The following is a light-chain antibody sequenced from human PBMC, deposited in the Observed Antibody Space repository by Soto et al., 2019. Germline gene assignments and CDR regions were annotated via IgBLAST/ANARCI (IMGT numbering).Light chain of an antibody. J-gene: IGLJ2*01. Sequence: QSALTQPASVSGSPGQSITISCTGTSSDVGGYNYVSWYQQHPGKAPKLMIYDVSNRPSGVSNRFSASKSGNTASLTISGLQDEDEADYYCSSYRSSNTVVFGGGTKLTVL. CDR3: SSYRSSNTVV. CDR2: DVS. CDR1: SSDVGGYNY. V-gene: IGLV2-14*01.